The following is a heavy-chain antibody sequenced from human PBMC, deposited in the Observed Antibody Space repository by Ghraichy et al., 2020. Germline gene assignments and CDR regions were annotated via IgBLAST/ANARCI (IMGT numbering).Heavy chain of an antibody. CDR2: IYYSGST. V-gene: IGHV4-31*01. Sequence: SQTLSLTCTVSGGSISSGGYYWSWIRQHPGKGLEWIGYIYYSGSTYYNPSLKSLVTISVDTSKNQFSLKLSFVTAADTAVYYCARGIYYDCWSSGWFDPWGQGTLVTVSS. CDR3: ARGIYYDCWSSGWFDP. D-gene: IGHD3-3*01. CDR1: GGSISSGGYY. J-gene: IGHJ5*02.